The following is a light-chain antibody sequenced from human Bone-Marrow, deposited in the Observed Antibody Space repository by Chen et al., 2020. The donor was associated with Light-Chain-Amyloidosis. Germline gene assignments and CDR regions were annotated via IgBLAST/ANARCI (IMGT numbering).Light chain of an antibody. J-gene: IGLJ1*01. V-gene: IGLV1-47*01. CDR1: SSNIGSNY. CDR3: AAWDDSLSGYV. CDR2: RNN. Sequence: QSVLTQPPSASGTPGQRVTIPCSGSSSNIGSNYVYWYQQLPGTAPKLLIYRNNQRPSGVPDRFAGSKSGNAASLAISGLRSEDEADYYCAAWDDSLSGYVFGTGTKVTVL.